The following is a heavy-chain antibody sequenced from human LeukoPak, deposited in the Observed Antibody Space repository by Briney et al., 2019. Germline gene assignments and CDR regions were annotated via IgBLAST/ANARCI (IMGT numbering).Heavy chain of an antibody. CDR3: ARSRRVFGEVWADGCHKIIWFDP. Sequence: SESLSLAWTVSGGSISNFSWGCIRQPPGKGLEWIGYIYYSGSTNYNPSLKSRVTISVTTSRNQSSLKLSSVTTADTAVYCGARSRRVFGEVWADGCHKIIWFDPWGQGILVTVSS. CDR2: IYYSGST. CDR1: GGSISNFS. D-gene: IGHD3-3*01. V-gene: IGHV4-59*01. J-gene: IGHJ5*02.